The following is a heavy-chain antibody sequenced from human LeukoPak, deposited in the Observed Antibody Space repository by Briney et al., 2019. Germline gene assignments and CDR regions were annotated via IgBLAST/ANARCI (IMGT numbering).Heavy chain of an antibody. Sequence: SETLSLTCTVSGGSISSSSYYWSWIRQPPGKGLEWIGEINHSGSANYNPSLKSRVTISVDTSKNQFSLKLSSVTAADTAVYYCASGGLTIDYWGQGTLVTVSS. CDR2: INHSGSA. D-gene: IGHD3-16*01. J-gene: IGHJ4*02. CDR3: ASGGLTIDY. CDR1: GGSISSSSYY. V-gene: IGHV4-39*07.